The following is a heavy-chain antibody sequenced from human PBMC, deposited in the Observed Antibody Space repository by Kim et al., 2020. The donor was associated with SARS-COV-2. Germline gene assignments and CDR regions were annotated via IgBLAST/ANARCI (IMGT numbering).Heavy chain of an antibody. V-gene: IGHV4-59*13. Sequence: SETLSLTCAVSGGSINYNNWSWVRQFPGKGLEWIGYIYYTGSAEYNPSLKSRVSMSVETSKNQFSLRLTSVTAADTAIYFCARDLGVTTGLDFWGQGTPVTVSS. D-gene: IGHD3-22*01. CDR2: IYYTGSA. J-gene: IGHJ4*02. CDR1: GGSINYNN. CDR3: ARDLGVTTGLDF.